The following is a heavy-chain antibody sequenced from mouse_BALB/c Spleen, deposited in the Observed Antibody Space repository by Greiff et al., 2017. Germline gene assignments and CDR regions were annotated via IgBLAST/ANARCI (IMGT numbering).Heavy chain of an antibody. Sequence: EVHLVESGPELVKPGASVKISCKASGYSFTGYFMNWVMQSHGKSLEWIGRINPYNGDTFYNQKFKGKATLTVDKSSSTAHMELRSLASEDSAVYYCASFQYGNPAGFAYWGEGSLVTVSA. J-gene: IGHJ3*01. V-gene: IGHV1-20*02. D-gene: IGHD2-10*02. CDR3: ASFQYGNPAGFAY. CDR1: GYSFTGYF. CDR2: INPYNGDT.